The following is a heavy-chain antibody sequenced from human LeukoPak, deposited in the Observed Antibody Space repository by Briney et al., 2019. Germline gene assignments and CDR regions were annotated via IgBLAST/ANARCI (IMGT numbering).Heavy chain of an antibody. CDR3: AKRRRFGELLAFDY. Sequence: GGSLRLSCAASGFTFTSYWMHWVRQDPGKGLVWVSRINGDGSSITYADSVKGRFTISRDNSKNTLYLQMDSLRAEDTAVYYCAKRRRFGELLAFDYRGQGTLVTVSS. CDR2: INGDGSSI. CDR1: GFTFTSYW. D-gene: IGHD3-10*01. J-gene: IGHJ4*02. V-gene: IGHV3-74*01.